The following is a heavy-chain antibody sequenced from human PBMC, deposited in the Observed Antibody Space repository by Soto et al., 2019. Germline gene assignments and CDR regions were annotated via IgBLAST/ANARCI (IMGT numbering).Heavy chain of an antibody. CDR1: GYTFTSYG. V-gene: IGHV1-18*01. CDR2: VSAYNGNT. CDR3: AREDYDSSGYRRADY. D-gene: IGHD3-22*01. Sequence: GASVKVSCKASGYTFTSYGISWVRQAPGQGLEWMGWVSAYNGNTNYAQKLQGRVTMTTDTSTSTAYMELRSLRSDDTAVYYCAREDYDSSGYRRADYWGQGTLVTVSS. J-gene: IGHJ4*02.